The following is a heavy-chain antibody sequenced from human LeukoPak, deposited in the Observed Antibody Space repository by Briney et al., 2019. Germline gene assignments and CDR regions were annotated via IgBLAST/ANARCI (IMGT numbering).Heavy chain of an antibody. CDR1: GYTFTSYG. J-gene: IGHJ6*04. D-gene: IGHD6-13*01. CDR2: INPKSGAT. Sequence: ASVKVSCKASGYTFTSYGISWVRQAPGQGLEWVGWINPKSGATNYAQKFQGRVTMTRDTSISTAYMELSGLISDDTAVYFCARDRAGADTIVDVWGKGTTVTVSS. CDR3: ARDRAGADTIVDV. V-gene: IGHV1-2*02.